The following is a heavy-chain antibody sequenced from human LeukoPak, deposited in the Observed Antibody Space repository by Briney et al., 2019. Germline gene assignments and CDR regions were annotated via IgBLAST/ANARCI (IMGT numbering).Heavy chain of an antibody. V-gene: IGHV1-69*13. J-gene: IGHJ4*02. D-gene: IGHD2-21*01. CDR2: IIPIFGTA. Sequence: ASVKVSCKASGGTFSSYAISWVRQAPGQGLEWMGGIIPIFGTANYAQKFQGRVTITADESTSTAYMELSSLRSEDTAVYYCARPWPEGGDCYEYWGQGTLVTVSS. CDR1: GGTFSSYA. CDR3: ARPWPEGGDCYEY.